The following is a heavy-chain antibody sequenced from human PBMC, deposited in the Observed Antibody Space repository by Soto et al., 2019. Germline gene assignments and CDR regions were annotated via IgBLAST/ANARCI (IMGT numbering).Heavy chain of an antibody. CDR1: GYTLPRYD. V-gene: IGHV1-8*01. J-gene: IGHJ5*02. CDR2: MNPNSGNT. D-gene: IGHD3-3*01. CDR3: ARGSRGYDFWSGYYAEGWFDP. Sequence: APVKVSCKGSGYTLPRYDINWGRQATGQGAEGVGWMNPNSGNTGYAQKFQGRVTMTRNTSISTAYMELSSLRSEDTAVYYCARGSRGYDFWSGYYAEGWFDPPGQGTRVTVSS.